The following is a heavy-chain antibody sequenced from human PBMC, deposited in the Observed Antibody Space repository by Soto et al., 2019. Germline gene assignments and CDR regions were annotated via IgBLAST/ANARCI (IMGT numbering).Heavy chain of an antibody. J-gene: IGHJ6*02. CDR2: ISYDGSNK. V-gene: IGHV3-30-3*01. CDR1: GFTFSGYA. Sequence: QVQLVESGGGVVQPGRSLRLSCAASGFTFSGYAMHWVRQAPGKGLEWVAVISYDGSNKYYADSVKGRFTISRDNSKNTLYLQMNSLRDEDTAVYYCASTMDVWGQGTTVTVSS. CDR3: ASTMDV.